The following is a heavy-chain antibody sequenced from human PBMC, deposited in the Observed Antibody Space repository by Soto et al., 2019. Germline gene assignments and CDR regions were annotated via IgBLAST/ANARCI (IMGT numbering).Heavy chain of an antibody. V-gene: IGHV1-46*01. CDR1: GYTFTTHY. J-gene: IGHJ4*02. D-gene: IGHD3-10*01. Sequence: QVQLVQSGTEVKKPGASVKVSCKASGYTFTTHYMHWVRQAPGQGLEWMGIINPSGGRTTYAPKFQGRVTMTSGTSTNTVYVELTSLRSEDTAIYFCARAGENYGSGTFSPPLRYYFNSWGQGTLVTVSS. CDR2: INPSGGRT. CDR3: ARAGENYGSGTFSPPLRYYFNS.